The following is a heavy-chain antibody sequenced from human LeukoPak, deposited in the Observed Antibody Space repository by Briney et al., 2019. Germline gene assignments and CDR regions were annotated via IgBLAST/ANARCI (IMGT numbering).Heavy chain of an antibody. CDR1: GFTFSNYA. V-gene: IGHV3-23*01. Sequence: GGSLRLSCAASGFTFSNYAMSWVRQAPGKGLEWVSAISGSGGSTYYADSVKGRFTISRDNSKNTLYLQMNSLRAEDTAVYYCAKDRRVLLWFRELWSAFDIWGQGTMVTVSS. D-gene: IGHD3-10*01. CDR3: AKDRRVLLWFRELWSAFDI. CDR2: ISGSGGST. J-gene: IGHJ3*02.